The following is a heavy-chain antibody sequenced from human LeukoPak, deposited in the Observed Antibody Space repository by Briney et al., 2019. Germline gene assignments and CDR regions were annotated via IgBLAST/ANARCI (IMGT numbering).Heavy chain of an antibody. CDR2: IDWDDDK. V-gene: IGHV2-70*11. CDR3: AREFRGDWYFDL. D-gene: IGHD3-10*01. CDR1: GFSLSTSGMF. Sequence: SGPTLVNPTQTLTLTCTFSGFSLSTSGMFVSWIRQPPGKALEWLARIDWDDDKYYSTSLKTRLTISKDTSKNQVVLTMTNMDPVDTATYYCAREFRGDWYFDLWGRGTLITVSS. J-gene: IGHJ2*01.